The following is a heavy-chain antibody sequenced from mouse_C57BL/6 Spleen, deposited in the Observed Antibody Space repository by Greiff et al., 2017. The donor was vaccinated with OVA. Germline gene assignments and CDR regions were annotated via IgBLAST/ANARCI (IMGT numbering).Heavy chain of an antibody. Sequence: QVQLQQSGAELVKPGASVKISCKASGYAFSSYWMNWVKQRPGKGLEWIGQIYPGDGDTNYNGKFKGKATLTADKSSSTAYMQLSSLTSEDSAVYFCARPSTVVATPLDYWGQGTSVTVSS. J-gene: IGHJ4*01. D-gene: IGHD1-1*01. CDR2: IYPGDGDT. V-gene: IGHV1-80*01. CDR1: GYAFSSYW. CDR3: ARPSTVVATPLDY.